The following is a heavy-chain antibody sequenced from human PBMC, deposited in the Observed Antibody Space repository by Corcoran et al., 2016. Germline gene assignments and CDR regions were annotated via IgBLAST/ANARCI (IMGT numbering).Heavy chain of an antibody. V-gene: IGHV3-53*01. CDR3: ARSGYSYGLYFDY. CDR1: GFTVSSNY. D-gene: IGHD5-18*01. Sequence: EVQLVESGGGLIQPGGSLRLSCAASGFTVSSNYMRWVRQAPGKGLEWVSVIYSRGSTYYADSVKGRFTISRDNSKNTLYLQMNSLRAADTAVYYGARSGYSYGLYFDYGGQGTLVTVSS. CDR2: IYSRGST. J-gene: IGHJ4*02.